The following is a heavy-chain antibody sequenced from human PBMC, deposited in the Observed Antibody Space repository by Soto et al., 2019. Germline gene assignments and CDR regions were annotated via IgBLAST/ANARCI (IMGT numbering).Heavy chain of an antibody. CDR3: AKGKFAEREIPYYDFWSGYSPFDY. D-gene: IGHD3-3*01. J-gene: IGHJ4*02. Sequence: GGSLRLSCAASGFTFSSYAMSWVRQAPGKGLEWVSAISGSGGSTYYADSVKGRFTISRDNSKNTLYLQMNSLRAEDTAVYYCAKGKFAEREIPYYDFWSGYSPFDYWGQGTLVTVSS. CDR1: GFTFSSYA. V-gene: IGHV3-23*01. CDR2: ISGSGGST.